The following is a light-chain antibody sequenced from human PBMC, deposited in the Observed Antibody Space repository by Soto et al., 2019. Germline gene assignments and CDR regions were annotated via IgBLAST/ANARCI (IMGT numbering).Light chain of an antibody. CDR1: SSNIGTNY. CDR2: RNN. CDR3: ATWDDRLSGYV. V-gene: IGLV1-47*01. Sequence: QSVLTQPPSASGTPGQRVTISCSGSSSNIGTNYVYWYQRLPGTAPQLLIYRNNQRPPGVPARFSGSKSATSASLAISGLRSEDEAHYFWATWDDRLSGYVFGTGTKLTVL. J-gene: IGLJ1*01.